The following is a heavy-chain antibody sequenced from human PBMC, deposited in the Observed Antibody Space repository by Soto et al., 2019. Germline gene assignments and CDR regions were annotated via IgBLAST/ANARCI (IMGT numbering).Heavy chain of an antibody. CDR3: AKDSGGTPGD. Sequence: QVQLVESGGGVVQPGRSLRLSCATSGFTFSSYGMHWVRQAPGKGLEWVAVISYDGSNKIYADSVKGRFTISRDNSKNTLYLQMNSLRAEDTAVYSCAKDSGGTPGDWGQGTLVTVSS. V-gene: IGHV3-30*18. CDR1: GFTFSSYG. J-gene: IGHJ4*02. CDR2: ISYDGSNK. D-gene: IGHD3-10*01.